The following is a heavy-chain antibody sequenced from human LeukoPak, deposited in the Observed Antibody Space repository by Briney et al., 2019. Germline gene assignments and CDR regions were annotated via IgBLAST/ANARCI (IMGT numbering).Heavy chain of an antibody. J-gene: IGHJ4*02. Sequence: GGSLRLSCAASGFTFSSYWMSWLRQAPGKGLEWVANIKQDGSEKYYVDSVKGRFTISRDNAKNTVYLQMNRLRAEDTAVYSCAKDKTGAYYFDYWGQGTLVTVSS. D-gene: IGHD3-10*01. CDR1: GFTFSSYW. CDR2: IKQDGSEK. CDR3: AKDKTGAYYFDY. V-gene: IGHV3-7*03.